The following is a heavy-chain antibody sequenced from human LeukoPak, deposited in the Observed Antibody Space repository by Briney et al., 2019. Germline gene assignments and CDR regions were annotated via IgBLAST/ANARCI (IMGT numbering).Heavy chain of an antibody. Sequence: GGSLRLSCAASGFTVSSNYMSWVRQAPGKGLEWVSVIYSGGSTYYADSVKGRFTISRDNSKNTLYLQMNSLRAEDTAVYYCARTTYLGGSGSYHCYYYYGMDVWGQGTTVTVSS. CDR1: GFTVSSNY. CDR3: ARTTYLGGSGSYHCYYYYGMDV. D-gene: IGHD3-10*01. V-gene: IGHV3-53*01. CDR2: IYSGGST. J-gene: IGHJ6*02.